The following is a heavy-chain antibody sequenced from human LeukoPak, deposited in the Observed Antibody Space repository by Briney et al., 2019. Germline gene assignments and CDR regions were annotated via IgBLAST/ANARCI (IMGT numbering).Heavy chain of an antibody. Sequence: GGSLRLSCAASGFTFSSCSMNWVRQAPGKGLEWVSYISSSSSTIYYADSVKGRFTISRDNAKNSLYLQMNSLRAEDTAVYYCARDPLDYYDSSGYARLDYWGQGTLVTVSS. D-gene: IGHD3-22*01. V-gene: IGHV3-48*01. CDR1: GFTFSSCS. CDR3: ARDPLDYYDSSGYARLDY. J-gene: IGHJ4*02. CDR2: ISSSSSTI.